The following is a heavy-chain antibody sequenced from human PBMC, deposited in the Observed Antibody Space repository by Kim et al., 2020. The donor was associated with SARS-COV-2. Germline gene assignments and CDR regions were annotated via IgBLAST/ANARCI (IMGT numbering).Heavy chain of an antibody. Sequence: VKVSCKASGYTFTRYAIHWVRQAPGQGFEWVGWINTNVGNATYGQGFTGRFVFSLDTSVSTAYLQISSLKAEDTAVYYCARDVNVRGYSFGYSAYWGQGTLVTVSS. J-gene: IGHJ4*02. CDR3: ARDVNVRGYSFGYSAY. D-gene: IGHD5-18*01. CDR1: GYTFTRYA. V-gene: IGHV7-4-1*02. CDR2: INTNVGNA.